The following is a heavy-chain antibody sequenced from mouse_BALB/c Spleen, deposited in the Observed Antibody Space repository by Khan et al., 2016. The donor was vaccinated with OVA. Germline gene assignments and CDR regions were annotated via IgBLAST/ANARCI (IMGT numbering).Heavy chain of an antibody. Sequence: VQLKQSGTVLARPGASVKMSCKASGYNFTSYWMHWVKQRPGQGLEWIGAIYPGNSDTRYNQKFKGKAKLTAVTSASTAYMELSSLTNEDSAVYYCTRSYDSYYFDYGGQGTTLTVSS. D-gene: IGHD2-4*01. J-gene: IGHJ2*01. V-gene: IGHV1-5*01. CDR2: IYPGNSDT. CDR1: GYNFTSYW. CDR3: TRSYDSYYFDY.